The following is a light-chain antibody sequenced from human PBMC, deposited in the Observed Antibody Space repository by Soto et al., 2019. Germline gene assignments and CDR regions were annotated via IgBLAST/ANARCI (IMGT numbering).Light chain of an antibody. V-gene: IGKV2-28*01. CDR3: MQALQTPLT. CDR2: LGS. J-gene: IGKJ4*01. Sequence: DIVMTQSPLSLPVTPGEPASISCRSSQSLLHSNGYNYLDWYLQKPGQSPQLLIYLGSNRASGVPDRFRGSGTGNDFTLKISRVEAEDVGVYYCMQALQTPLTFGGGTKVEIK. CDR1: QSLLHSNGYNY.